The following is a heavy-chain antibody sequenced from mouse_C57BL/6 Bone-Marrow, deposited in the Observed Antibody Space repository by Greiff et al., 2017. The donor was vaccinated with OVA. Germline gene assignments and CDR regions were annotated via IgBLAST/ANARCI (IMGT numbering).Heavy chain of an antibody. CDR1: GYTFTDYY. V-gene: IGHV1-26*01. CDR3: ASGGYFDV. D-gene: IGHD1-1*02. J-gene: IGHJ2*01. CDR2: INPNNGGT. Sequence: EVQLQQSGPELVKPGASVKISCKASGYTFTDYYMNWVKQSHGKSLEWIGDINPNNGGTSYNQKFKGKATLTVDKSSSTAYMELRSLTSEDAAVYYCASGGYFDVWGKGTTLTVSS.